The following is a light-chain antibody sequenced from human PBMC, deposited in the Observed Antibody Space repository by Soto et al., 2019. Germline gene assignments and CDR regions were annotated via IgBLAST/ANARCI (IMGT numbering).Light chain of an antibody. V-gene: IGKV1-5*01. Sequence: DVQMTQSPSTMSASVGDRVTITCRASQTISTWMAWYQQKTGKAPKLLVYDASTLQSGVASRLSGSGSGKEFTLIISGLQTDDSATYYCQQYTNTNNTWMFGQGTKVDIK. CDR2: DAS. CDR3: QQYTNTNNTWM. CDR1: QTISTW. J-gene: IGKJ1*01.